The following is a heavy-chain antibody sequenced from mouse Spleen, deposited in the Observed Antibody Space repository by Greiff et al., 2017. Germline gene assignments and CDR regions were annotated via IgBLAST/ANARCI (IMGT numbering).Heavy chain of an antibody. D-gene: IGHD2-3*01. CDR1: GFTFSSYT. Sequence: EVKLQESGGGLVKPGGSLKLSCAASGFTFSSYTMPWVRQTPAKRLEWVATISSGGGNTYYPDTVKGQFTISRDNARNTLYLQMSSLSSEDTTMYYCAKDDGYYYFGDWGQGTTRTVSS. CDR2: ISSGGGNT. CDR3: AKDDGYYYFGD. J-gene: IGHJ2*01. V-gene: IGHV5-9*04.